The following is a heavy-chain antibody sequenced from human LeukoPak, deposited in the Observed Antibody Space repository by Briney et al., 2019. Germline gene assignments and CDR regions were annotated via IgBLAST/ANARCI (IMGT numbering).Heavy chain of an antibody. Sequence: TSVKVSCKASGFTFTSSAVQWVRQARGQRLEWIGWIVVGSSNTNYAQKFQERVTITRDMSTSTAYMELSSLRSEDTAVYYCVAAVRGYTSGWYYFDYWGQGTLVTVSS. CDR3: VAAVRGYTSGWYYFDY. CDR2: IVVGSSNT. J-gene: IGHJ4*02. V-gene: IGHV1-58*01. CDR1: GFTFTSSA. D-gene: IGHD6-19*01.